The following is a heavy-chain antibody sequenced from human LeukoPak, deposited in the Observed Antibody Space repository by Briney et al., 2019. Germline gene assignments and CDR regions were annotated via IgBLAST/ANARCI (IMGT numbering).Heavy chain of an antibody. Sequence: GGSLRLSCAASGFTFSSYWMHWVRQAPGKGLEWVANIKTDGSLTYYVDSVKGRFTISRDNAKNSLYLQMNSLRAEDTAVYYCARDLNWETYWGQGTLVSVSS. J-gene: IGHJ4*02. CDR2: IKTDGSLT. CDR1: GFTFSSYW. V-gene: IGHV3-7*01. D-gene: IGHD7-27*01. CDR3: ARDLNWETY.